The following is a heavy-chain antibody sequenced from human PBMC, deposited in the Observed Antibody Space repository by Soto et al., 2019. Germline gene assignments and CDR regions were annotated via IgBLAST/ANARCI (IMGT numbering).Heavy chain of an antibody. J-gene: IGHJ6*02. Sequence: QVQLVESGGGVVQPGRSLRLSCAASGFTFSSYGMHWVRQAPGKGLEWVAVIWYDGSNKYYADSVKGRFTISRDNSKNTLYLQMNRLRAEDTAVYYCARRAVEGYGMDVWGQGTTVTVSS. CDR1: GFTFSSYG. D-gene: IGHD6-19*01. V-gene: IGHV3-33*01. CDR2: IWYDGSNK. CDR3: ARRAVEGYGMDV.